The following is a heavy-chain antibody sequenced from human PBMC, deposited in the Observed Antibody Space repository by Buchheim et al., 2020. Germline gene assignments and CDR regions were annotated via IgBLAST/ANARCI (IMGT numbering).Heavy chain of an antibody. CDR3: AIDSRSRANTQINYYYYMDV. V-gene: IGHV3-48*01. J-gene: IGHJ6*03. Sequence: EVQLVESGGGLVQPGGSLRLSCAASGFTFSSYSMNWVRQAPGKGLEWVSYISSSSSTIYYADSVRGRFTISSDNAKNSLYLQMNSLRAEDTAVYYCAIDSRSRANTQINYYYYMDVWGKGTT. CDR1: GFTFSSYS. CDR2: ISSSSSTI. D-gene: IGHD2-15*01.